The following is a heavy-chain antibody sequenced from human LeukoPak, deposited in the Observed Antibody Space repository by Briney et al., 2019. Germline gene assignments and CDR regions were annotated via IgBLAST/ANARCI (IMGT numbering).Heavy chain of an antibody. V-gene: IGHV1-69*01. D-gene: IGHD2-15*01. CDR2: IIPIFGTA. CDR1: GGTFSSYA. J-gene: IGHJ5*02. CDR3: ARGARVVVVAALYNGFDP. Sequence: SVKVSCKASGGTFSSYAISWVRQAPGQGLEWMGGIIPIFGTANYAQKFQGRVTITADESTSTAYMELSSLRSEDTAVYYCARGARVVVVAALYNGFDPWGQGTLVTVSS.